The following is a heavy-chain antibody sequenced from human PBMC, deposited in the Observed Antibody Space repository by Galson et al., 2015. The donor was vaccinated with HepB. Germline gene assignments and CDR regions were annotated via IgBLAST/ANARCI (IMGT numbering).Heavy chain of an antibody. V-gene: IGHV4-39*01. Sequence: ETLSLTCAVSGGSITSSSPYWSWIRQPPGKGLEWIGSIYYGGSTYFTPSLKSRLTIAADTSKNQFLLRLRSVTAADTAVYYCTNSPDWHFDLWGRGTLVTVSS. CDR1: GGSITSSSPY. D-gene: IGHD1-1*01. CDR2: IYYGGST. J-gene: IGHJ2*01. CDR3: TNSPDWHFDL.